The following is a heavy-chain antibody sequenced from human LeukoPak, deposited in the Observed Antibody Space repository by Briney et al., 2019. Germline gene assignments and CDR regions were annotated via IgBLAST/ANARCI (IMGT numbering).Heavy chain of an antibody. Sequence: QPGGSLRLSCAPSGFTFSSYAMSWVRQAPGKGLEWVSVIYRDGNTYYADTVEGRFTTSRDNSKNTLYLKIDSLRAKDTAVYYCGDQALAGKGNSVDPWGQESPVTVSS. J-gene: IGHJ5*02. CDR3: GDQALAGKGNSVDP. CDR2: IYRDGNT. V-gene: IGHV3-53*01. D-gene: IGHD6-19*01. CDR1: GFTFSSYA.